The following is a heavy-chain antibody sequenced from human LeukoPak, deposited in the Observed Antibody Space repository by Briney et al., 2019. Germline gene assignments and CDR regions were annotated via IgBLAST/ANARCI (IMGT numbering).Heavy chain of an antibody. CDR1: GFTFNRYW. CDR2: INGDGSIT. J-gene: IGHJ3*02. CDR3: ARVGVSWGGFDI. Sequence: GGSLRPSCAASGFTFNRYWIYWVRQGPVKGLVWVSRINGDGSITDYADSVKGRFAISRDNAKNTVYLQMNSLRAEDTAVYYCARVGVSWGGFDIWGQGTMVTVSS. D-gene: IGHD7-27*01. V-gene: IGHV3-74*01.